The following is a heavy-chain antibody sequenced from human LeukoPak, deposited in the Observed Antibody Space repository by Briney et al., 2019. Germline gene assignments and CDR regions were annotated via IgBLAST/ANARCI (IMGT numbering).Heavy chain of an antibody. CDR3: ARRLGTYPSNWFDP. CDR1: GFTFSSYA. CDR2: ISYDGSNK. V-gene: IGHV3-30-3*01. J-gene: IGHJ5*02. D-gene: IGHD7-27*01. Sequence: GGSLRLSCAASGFTFSSYAMHWVRQAPGKGLEWVAVISYDGSNKYYADSVNGRFTISRDNSKNTLYLQMNSLRAEDTAVYYCARRLGTYPSNWFDPWGQGTLVTVSS.